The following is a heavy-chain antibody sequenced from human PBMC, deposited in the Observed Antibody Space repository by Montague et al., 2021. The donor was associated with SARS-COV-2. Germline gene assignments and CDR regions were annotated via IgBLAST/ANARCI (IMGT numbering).Heavy chain of an antibody. D-gene: IGHD3-3*01. CDR3: ARGRAARSITIFGVVNPAIRYYYYRDV. J-gene: IGHJ6*03. CDR1: GGSFSGYY. V-gene: IGHV4-34*01. Sequence: SETLSLTCAVYGGSFSGYYWSWIRQPPGKGLEWIGEINVSGSTYYNPSLKSRVTISVDTSKNQFSLKLSSVTAADTAVYYRARGRAARSITIFGVVNPAIRYYYYRDVWGKGTTGTVSS. CDR2: INVSGST.